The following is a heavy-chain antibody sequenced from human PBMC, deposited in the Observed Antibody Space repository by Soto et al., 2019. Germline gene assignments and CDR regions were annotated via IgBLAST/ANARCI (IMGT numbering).Heavy chain of an antibody. Sequence: GGSLRLSCAASGFTFDDYAMHWVRQAPGKGLEWVSGISWNSGSIGYADSVKGRFTISRDNAKNSLYLQMNSLRAEDTALYYCAKDSGSLLGYYYYMDVWGKGTTVTVSS. D-gene: IGHD6-25*01. CDR2: ISWNSGSI. J-gene: IGHJ6*03. CDR3: AKDSGSLLGYYYYMDV. V-gene: IGHV3-9*01. CDR1: GFTFDDYA.